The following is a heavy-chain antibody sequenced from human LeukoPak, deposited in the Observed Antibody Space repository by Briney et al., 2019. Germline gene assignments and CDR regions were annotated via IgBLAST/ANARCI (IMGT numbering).Heavy chain of an antibody. Sequence: PSETLSLTCTVSGGSISSSSYYWGWIRQPPGKGLEWIGSIYYSGSTYYNPSLKSRVTISVDTSKNQFSLKLSSVTAADTAVYYCARQYPYYDFWSGYRPNWFDPWGQGTLVTVSS. D-gene: IGHD3-3*01. CDR3: ARQYPYYDFWSGYRPNWFDP. CDR2: IYYSGST. CDR1: GGSISSSSYY. J-gene: IGHJ5*02. V-gene: IGHV4-39*01.